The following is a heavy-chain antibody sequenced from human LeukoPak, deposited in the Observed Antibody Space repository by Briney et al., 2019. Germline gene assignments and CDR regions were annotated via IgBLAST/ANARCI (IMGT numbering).Heavy chain of an antibody. J-gene: IGHJ4*02. V-gene: IGHV4-38-2*02. Sequence: SETLSLTCTVSGYSISSGYYWGWIRQPPGEGLEWIGSIYHSGSTYYNPSLKSRVTISVDTSKNQFSLKLSSVTAADTAVYYCARDLGDYYGSGSYPAFDYWGQGTLVTVSS. CDR2: IYHSGST. CDR1: GYSISSGYY. D-gene: IGHD3-10*01. CDR3: ARDLGDYYGSGSYPAFDY.